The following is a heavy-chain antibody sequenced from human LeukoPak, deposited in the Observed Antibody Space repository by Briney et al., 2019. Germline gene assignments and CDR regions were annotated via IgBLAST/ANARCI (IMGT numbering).Heavy chain of an antibody. CDR2: IYHSGST. CDR1: GGSISSGGYY. J-gene: IGHJ6*03. D-gene: IGHD1-26*01. Sequence: SQTLSLTCTVSGGSISSGGYYWSWIRQPPGKGLEWIGYIYHSGSTYYNPSLKSRVTISVDRSKNQFSLKLSSVTAADTAVYYCARGELGQNNYYYYYMDVWGKGTTVAVSS. V-gene: IGHV4-30-2*01. CDR3: ARGELGQNNYYYYYMDV.